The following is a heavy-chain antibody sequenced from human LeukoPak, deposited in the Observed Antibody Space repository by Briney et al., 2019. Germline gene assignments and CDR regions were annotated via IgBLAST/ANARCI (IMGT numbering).Heavy chain of an antibody. D-gene: IGHD3-3*01. CDR2: IIPIFGTA. Sequence: ASVKVSCKASGYTFTSYGISWVRQAPGQGLEWMGGIIPIFGTANYAQKFQGRVTITADESTSTAYMELSSLRSEDTAVYYCARTSPTIFGVVINYYFDYWGQGTLVTVSS. V-gene: IGHV1-69*13. J-gene: IGHJ4*02. CDR1: GYTFTSYG. CDR3: ARTSPTIFGVVINYYFDY.